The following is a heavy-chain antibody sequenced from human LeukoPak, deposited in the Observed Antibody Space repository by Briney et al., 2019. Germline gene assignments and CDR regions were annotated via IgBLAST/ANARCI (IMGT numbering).Heavy chain of an antibody. V-gene: IGHV4-59*08. CDR2: IYYSGST. Sequence: SETLSLTCTVSGGSISSYYWSWIRQPPGKGLEWIGYIYYSGSTNYNPSLRSRVTISVDTSKEQFSLKQSSVTAADTAVYYCARHGDYGNYFYYGLDVWGQGTTVTVSS. D-gene: IGHD4-17*01. CDR3: ARHGDYGNYFYYGLDV. CDR1: GGSISSYY. J-gene: IGHJ6*02.